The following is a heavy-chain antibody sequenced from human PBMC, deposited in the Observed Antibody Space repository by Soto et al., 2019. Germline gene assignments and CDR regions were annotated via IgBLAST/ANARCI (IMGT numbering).Heavy chain of an antibody. D-gene: IGHD3-10*01. V-gene: IGHV3-21*01. CDR1: GFTFSSYS. CDR3: ARARIWFGEHHDY. J-gene: IGHJ4*02. CDR2: ISSSSSYI. Sequence: GGSLRLSCAASGFTFSSYSMNWVRQAPGKGLEWVSSISSSSSYIYYADSVKGRFTISRDNAKNSLYLQMNSLRAEDTAVHYCARARIWFGEHHDYWGQGTLVTVSS.